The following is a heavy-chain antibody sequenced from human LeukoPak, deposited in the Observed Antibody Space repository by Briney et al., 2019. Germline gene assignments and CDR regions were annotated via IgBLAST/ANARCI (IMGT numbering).Heavy chain of an antibody. CDR2: ISGSGVNT. J-gene: IGHJ4*02. CDR3: AKAPYYYDSSGYHFDY. Sequence: GGSLRLSCAASGFTFSSYAMSWVRQAPGKGLEWVSAISGSGVNTYYADSVKGRFTISRDNSKNTLYLQMNSLRAEDTAVYYCAKAPYYYDSSGYHFDYWGQGTLVTVSS. V-gene: IGHV3-23*01. CDR1: GFTFSSYA. D-gene: IGHD3-22*01.